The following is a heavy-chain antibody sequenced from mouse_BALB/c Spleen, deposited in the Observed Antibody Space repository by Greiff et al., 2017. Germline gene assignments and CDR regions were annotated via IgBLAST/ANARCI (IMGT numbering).Heavy chain of an antibody. Sequence: VQLQQSGPELVKPGASVKISCKASGYSFTGYFMNWVKQSHGKSLEWIGRINPYNGDTFYNQKFKGKATLTVDKSSSTAHMELMSLTSEDSAVYYCGIEVYYYGSSPAWFAYWGQGTLVTVSA. J-gene: IGHJ3*01. CDR1: GYSFTGYF. CDR3: GIEVYYYGSSPAWFAY. CDR2: INPYNGDT. V-gene: IGHV1-37*01. D-gene: IGHD1-1*01.